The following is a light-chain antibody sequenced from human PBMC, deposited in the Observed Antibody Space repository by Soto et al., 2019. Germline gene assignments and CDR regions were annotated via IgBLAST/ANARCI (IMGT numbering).Light chain of an antibody. Sequence: EIVLTQSPATLYVSPGETATLSCRASQSLSSNVAWYQQRPRQAPRLLIYATSSRASDVPARFSGTGSGTEFTLTIASLQSEDFAIYYCQQHQYWPPITFGGGTKVDI. CDR2: ATS. V-gene: IGKV3-15*01. J-gene: IGKJ4*01. CDR3: QQHQYWPPIT. CDR1: QSLSSN.